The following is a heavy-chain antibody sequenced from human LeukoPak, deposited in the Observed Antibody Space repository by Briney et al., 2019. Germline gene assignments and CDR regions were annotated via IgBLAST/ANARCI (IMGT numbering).Heavy chain of an antibody. CDR3: ARRIAGSSSMGY. CDR1: GDSIRGSTNY. J-gene: IGHJ4*02. Sequence: SETLSLTCTVSGDSIRGSTNYWAWIRQPPGKGLEWIGNAYYSGTYYYTPSLESRVTISLDASKNQFSLRLRSVTAADTALYFCARRIAGSSSMGYWGQGTLVTVSS. D-gene: IGHD6-6*01. CDR2: AYYSGTY. V-gene: IGHV4-39*07.